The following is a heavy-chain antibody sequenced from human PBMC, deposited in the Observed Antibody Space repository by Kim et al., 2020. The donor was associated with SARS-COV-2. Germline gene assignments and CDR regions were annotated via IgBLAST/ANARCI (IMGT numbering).Heavy chain of an antibody. V-gene: IGHV4-59*01. CDR1: GGSISSYY. J-gene: IGHJ3*02. D-gene: IGHD2-21*02. CDR3: ARTATVDAFDI. Sequence: SETLSLTCTVSGGSISSYYWSWIRQPPGKGLEWIGYIYYSGSTNYNPSLKSRVTISVDTSKNQFSLKLSSVTAADTAVYYCARTATVDAFDIWGQGTMVTVSS. CDR2: IYYSGST.